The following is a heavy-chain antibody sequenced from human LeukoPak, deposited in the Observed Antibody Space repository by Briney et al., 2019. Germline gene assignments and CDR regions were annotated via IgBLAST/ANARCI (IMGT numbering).Heavy chain of an antibody. V-gene: IGHV4-4*07. CDR1: GGSISNYY. CDR2: IYISGSTSGST. Sequence: SETLSLTCTVSGGSISNYYWSWIRQPAGKGLEWIGRIYISGSTSGSTDYNPSLKSRGTMSLDTSNNQFSLKLSSVTAADTAVYYCARSSGHSYGDFDYWGQGNLVTVSS. CDR3: ARSSGHSYGDFDY. D-gene: IGHD5-18*01. J-gene: IGHJ4*02.